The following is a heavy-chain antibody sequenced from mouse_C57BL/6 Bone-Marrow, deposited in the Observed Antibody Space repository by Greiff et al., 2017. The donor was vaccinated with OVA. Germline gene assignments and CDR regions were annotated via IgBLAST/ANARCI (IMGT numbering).Heavy chain of an antibody. CDR1: GYTFTSYW. Sequence: QVQLQQPGAELVRPGSSVKLSCKASGYTFTSYWMDWVKQRPGQGLEWIGNIYPSDSETHYNQKFKDKATLTVDKSSSTAYMQLSSLTSEDSAVYYCAREGGLRRHWYFDVWGTGTTVTVSS. CDR3: AREGGLRRHWYFDV. D-gene: IGHD2-4*01. V-gene: IGHV1-61*01. CDR2: IYPSDSET. J-gene: IGHJ1*03.